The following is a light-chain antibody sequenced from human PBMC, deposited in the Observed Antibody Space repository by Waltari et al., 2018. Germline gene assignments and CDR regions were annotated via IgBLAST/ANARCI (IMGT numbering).Light chain of an antibody. CDR3: QMWDSSSGHGV. Sequence: SYVLTQPPSVSVAPGQTARITCGGDNVGEKSVHWYQQKPGQAPVLVVYDDYDRPSGIPERFSGSKAGNTATFTSGRVEAGDEGDYYCQMWDSSSGHGVFGGGTQLTVL. CDR1: NVGEKS. CDR2: DDY. J-gene: IGLJ7*01. V-gene: IGLV3-21*02.